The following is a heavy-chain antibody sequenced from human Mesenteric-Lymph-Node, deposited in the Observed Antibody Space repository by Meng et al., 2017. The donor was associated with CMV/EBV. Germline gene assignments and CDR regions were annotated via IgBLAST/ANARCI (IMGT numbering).Heavy chain of an antibody. CDR2: ISSRGTI. Sequence: GESLKTSCAASGFTFSSYGMNWGRQAPGKGLEWVSYISSRGTIYYADSVKGRFTISRDNAKNSLYLQMNSLRAEDTAVYYCARDGYCSSTSCYFIGGAFDIWGQGTMVTVSS. V-gene: IGHV3-48*03. D-gene: IGHD2-2*03. CDR1: GFTFSSYG. CDR3: ARDGYCSSTSCYFIGGAFDI. J-gene: IGHJ3*02.